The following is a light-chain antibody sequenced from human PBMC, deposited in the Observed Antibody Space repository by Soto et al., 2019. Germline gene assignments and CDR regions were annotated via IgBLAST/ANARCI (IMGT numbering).Light chain of an antibody. J-gene: IGLJ1*01. CDR3: SSYTSSSTLGV. V-gene: IGLV2-14*01. CDR1: SSDVGGYNY. CDR2: DVS. Sequence: QSVVTQPASVSGSPGQSITISCTGTSSDVGGYNYVSWYQQPPGKAPKLMIYDVSNRPSGVSNRFSGSKSGNTASLTISGLQAEDEADYYCSSYTSSSTLGVFGTGTKVTVL.